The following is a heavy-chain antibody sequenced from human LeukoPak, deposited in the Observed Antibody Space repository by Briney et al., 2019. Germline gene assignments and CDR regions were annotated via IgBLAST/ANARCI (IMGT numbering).Heavy chain of an antibody. CDR1: GYTFTNWP. CDR2: INPGNGDT. V-gene: IGHV1-3*01. D-gene: IGHD3-9*01. J-gene: IGHJ4*02. Sequence: HGASVKVSCKASGYTFTNWPIHWVRQAPGQRLEWMGWINPGNGDTKYSQDFQGRVTITRDTSASTAYMELSSLRSEDTAVYYCARDVDWERKLDYWGQGTLVTVSS. CDR3: ARDVDWERKLDY.